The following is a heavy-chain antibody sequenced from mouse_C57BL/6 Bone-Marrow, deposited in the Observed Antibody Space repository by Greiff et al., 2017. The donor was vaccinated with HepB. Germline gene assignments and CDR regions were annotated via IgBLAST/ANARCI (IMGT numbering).Heavy chain of an antibody. J-gene: IGHJ3*01. Sequence: QVQLQQPGAELVKPGASVKMSCKASGYTFTSYWITWVKQRPGQGLEWIGDIYPGSGSTNYNEKFKDKATLTVDKSSSTAYMQLSSLTSEDSAVYYCARGGSYDWFAYWGQGTLVTVSA. CDR2: IYPGSGST. CDR1: GYTFTSYW. CDR3: ARGGSYDWFAY. D-gene: IGHD1-1*02. V-gene: IGHV1-55*01.